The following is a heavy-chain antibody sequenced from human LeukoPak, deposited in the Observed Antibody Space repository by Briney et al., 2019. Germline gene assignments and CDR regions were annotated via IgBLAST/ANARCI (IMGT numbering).Heavy chain of an antibody. CDR1: GGSISSYY. V-gene: IGHV4-59*13. Sequence: KSSETLSLTCTVSGGSISSYYWSWIRQPPGKGLEWIGYIYYSGSTNYNPSLKSRVTISVDTSKNQFSLKLSSVTAADTAVYYCARGGSSSWYRWGQGTLVTVSS. CDR3: ARGGSSSWYR. D-gene: IGHD6-13*01. CDR2: IYYSGST. J-gene: IGHJ4*02.